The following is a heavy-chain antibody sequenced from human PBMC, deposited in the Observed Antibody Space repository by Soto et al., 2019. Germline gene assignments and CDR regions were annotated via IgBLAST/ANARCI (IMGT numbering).Heavy chain of an antibody. Sequence: SETLSLTCTVSGGSISSSSYYWGWIRQPPGKGLEWIGSIYYSGTTYYNPSLKSRVTISVDTSKNQFSLKLSSVTAADAAVYYCARHRGYYDILTGYYTELNFDYWGQGTLVTVSS. D-gene: IGHD3-9*01. CDR1: GGSISSSSYY. V-gene: IGHV4-39*01. CDR3: ARHRGYYDILTGYYTELNFDY. J-gene: IGHJ4*02. CDR2: IYYSGTT.